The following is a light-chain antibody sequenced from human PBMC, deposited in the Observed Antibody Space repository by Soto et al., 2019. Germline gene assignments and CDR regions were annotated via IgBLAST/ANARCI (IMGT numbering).Light chain of an antibody. CDR3: ISYTVSRSYV. J-gene: IGLJ1*01. Sequence: QSALTQPPSASGSPGQSVTISCTGTSSDVGGYNYVAWFQQFPGKTPKLVIYSVSDRPSGVSYRFSGSKSGNTASLTISGLQADDEADYYCISYTVSRSYVFGTGTKLTVL. CDR1: SSDVGGYNY. V-gene: IGLV2-14*01. CDR2: SVS.